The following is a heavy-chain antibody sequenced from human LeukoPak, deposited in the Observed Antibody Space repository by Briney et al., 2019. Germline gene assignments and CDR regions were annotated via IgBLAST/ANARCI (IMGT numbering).Heavy chain of an antibody. J-gene: IGHJ4*02. V-gene: IGHV4-34*01. CDR2: INHSGST. CDR3: ARGSTTYYYDSSNFPVFDY. CDR1: GGSFSGYY. D-gene: IGHD3-22*01. Sequence: SETLSLTCAVYGGSFSGYYWSWIRQPPGKGLEWIGEINHSGSTNYNLSLKSRVTISVDTSKNQFSLKLSSVTAADTAVYYCARGSTTYYYDSSNFPVFDYWGQGTLVTVSS.